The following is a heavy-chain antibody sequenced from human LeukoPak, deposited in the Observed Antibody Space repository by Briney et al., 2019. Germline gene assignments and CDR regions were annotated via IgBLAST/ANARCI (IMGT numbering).Heavy chain of an antibody. CDR1: GYIFNNYG. J-gene: IGHJ4*02. V-gene: IGHV1-18*01. D-gene: IGHD2-21*02. CDR3: ARYRGTAFPPPFDY. CDR2: INAYTGNT. Sequence: GASVKVSCKASGYIFNNYGISWVRQAPGQGLEWMGWINAYTGNTNYTQKLQARVTMTRDTSTSTAFMELRSLRSDDTAVYYCARYRGTAFPPPFDYWGQGTLVTVSS.